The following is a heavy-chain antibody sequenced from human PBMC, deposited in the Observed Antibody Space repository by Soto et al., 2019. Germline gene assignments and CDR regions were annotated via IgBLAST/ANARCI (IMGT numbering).Heavy chain of an antibody. V-gene: IGHV3-23*01. CDR2: VSGRGGSA. Sequence: EVQLLESGGGLVQRGGSLRLSCAASGFIFNNYAMTWVRQAPGKGLEWVARVSGRGGSAYYADSVKGRLTISRDNSNNTLYLQMTNVRGEDTAVYYCVRRAGGAVVWYYDLWGRGPLVSV. D-gene: IGHD2-21*01. CDR1: GFIFNNYA. CDR3: VRRAGGAVVWYYDL. J-gene: IGHJ2*01.